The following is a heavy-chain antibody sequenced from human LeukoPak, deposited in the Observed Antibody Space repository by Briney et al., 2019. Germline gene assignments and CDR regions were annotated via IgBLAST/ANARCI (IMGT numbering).Heavy chain of an antibody. Sequence: SETLSVTCAVYGGAFSGYYWSWNRQPPGKGLEWIGEINHSGSTNYNPSLKSRVTISVDTSKNQFSLKLSSVTAADTAVYYCARGGLRYQLLSWFDPWGQGTLVTVSS. CDR2: INHSGST. J-gene: IGHJ5*02. CDR1: GGAFSGYY. D-gene: IGHD2-2*01. CDR3: ARGGLRYQLLSWFDP. V-gene: IGHV4-34*01.